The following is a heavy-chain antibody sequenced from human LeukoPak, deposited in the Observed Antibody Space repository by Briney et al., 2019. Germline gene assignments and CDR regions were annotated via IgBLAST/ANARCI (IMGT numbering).Heavy chain of an antibody. CDR2: IIPIFGTA. Sequence: SVKVSCKPSGGTFSSYAISWVRQAPGQGLEWMGGIIPIFGTANYAQKFQGRVTITADESTSTAYMGLSSLRSEDTAVYYCARKMIAIWANWFDPWGQGTLVTVSS. CDR3: ARKMIAIWANWFDP. D-gene: IGHD2-21*01. V-gene: IGHV1-69*01. J-gene: IGHJ5*02. CDR1: GGTFSSYA.